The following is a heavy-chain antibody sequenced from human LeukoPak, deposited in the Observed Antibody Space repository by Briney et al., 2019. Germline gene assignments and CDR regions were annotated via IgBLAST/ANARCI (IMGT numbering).Heavy chain of an antibody. J-gene: IGHJ4*02. CDR3: ARLYSSGWYYFDY. CDR2: IYYSGST. V-gene: IGHV4-59*01. D-gene: IGHD6-19*01. CDR1: GGSISSYY. Sequence: SETLSLTCTVSGGSISSYYWSWIRQPPGKGLEGIGHIYYSGSTNYNPSLKSRVTISVDTSKNQFSLKLSSVTAADTAVYYCARLYSSGWYYFDYWGQGTLVTVSS.